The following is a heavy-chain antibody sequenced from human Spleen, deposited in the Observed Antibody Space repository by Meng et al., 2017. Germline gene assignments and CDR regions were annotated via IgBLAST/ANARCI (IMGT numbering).Heavy chain of an antibody. CDR3: ASGRGSYRFFDY. CDR2: IHHSGST. CDR1: CGAFIGYY. Sequence: QLQLQQWCARPWNPSNTLSLTFAIYCGAFIGYYWRWIRQPPWKGLELIGEIHHSGSTNYNPSLKSRVTISVDTSKNQFSLKLSSVTAADTAVYYCASGRGSYRFFDYWGQGTLVTVSS. J-gene: IGHJ4*02. V-gene: IGHV4-34*01. D-gene: IGHD1-26*01.